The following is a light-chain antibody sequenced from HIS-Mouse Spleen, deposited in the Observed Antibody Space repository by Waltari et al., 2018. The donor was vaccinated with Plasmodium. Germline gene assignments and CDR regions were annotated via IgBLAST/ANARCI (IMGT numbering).Light chain of an antibody. CDR1: VLAKKY. CDR3: YSAADNNAV. V-gene: IGLV3-27*01. CDR2: KVS. Sequence: SYELTQPSSVSVSPGQTARITCSGDVLAKKYARWFQQKPGQAPVLVIYKVSERPSGIPERFSGSSSGTTVTLTISGAQVEDEADYYCYSAADNNAVFGGGTQLTVL. J-gene: IGLJ7*01.